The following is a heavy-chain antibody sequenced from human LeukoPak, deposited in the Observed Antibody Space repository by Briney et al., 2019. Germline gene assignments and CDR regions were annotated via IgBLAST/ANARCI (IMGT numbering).Heavy chain of an antibody. D-gene: IGHD6-13*01. CDR2: IYYSGNT. V-gene: IGHV4-59*08. CDR3: VRHSSSWYEVDY. CDR1: GGSISGYY. Sequence: SSETLSLTCTVSGGSISGYYWSWIRQPPGKGLEWIGYIYYSGNTNYNPSLKSRVTISVDTSKNQFSLKLSSVTAADTAVYYCVRHSSSWYEVDYWGQGTLVTVSS. J-gene: IGHJ4*02.